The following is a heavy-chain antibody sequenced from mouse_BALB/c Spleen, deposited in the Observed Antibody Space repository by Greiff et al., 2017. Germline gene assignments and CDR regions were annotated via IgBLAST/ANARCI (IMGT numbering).Heavy chain of an antibody. CDR2: ISNLAYSI. Sequence: DVMLVESGGGLVQPGGSRKLSCAASGFTFSDYGMAWVRQAPGKGPEWVAFISNLAYSIYYADTVTGRFTISRENAKNTLYLEMSSLRSEDTAMYYCARSHYYGSSYWYCDVWGAGTTVTVSS. CDR1: GFTFSDYG. D-gene: IGHD1-1*01. CDR3: ARSHYYGSSYWYCDV. J-gene: IGHJ1*01. V-gene: IGHV5-15*02.